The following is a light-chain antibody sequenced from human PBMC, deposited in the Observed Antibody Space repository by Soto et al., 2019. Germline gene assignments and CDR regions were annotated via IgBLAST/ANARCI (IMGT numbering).Light chain of an antibody. V-gene: IGKV3-11*01. J-gene: IGKJ1*01. Sequence: IVLTQSPATLSFSPGESATLSCRASQSIAIYLAWYQQKSGQSPRLLIYDSFNRAPGIPDRFSGSGSGTDFTLTISGPEPEDLAVYDCLQRATWPWTFGQGTTVEIK. CDR1: QSIAIY. CDR3: LQRATWPWT. CDR2: DSF.